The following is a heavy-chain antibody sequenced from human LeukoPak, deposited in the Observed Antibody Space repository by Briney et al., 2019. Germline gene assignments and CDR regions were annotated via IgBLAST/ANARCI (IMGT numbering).Heavy chain of an antibody. D-gene: IGHD3-22*01. CDR1: GYIFTSYV. CDR3: ARGDYETHGYQTR. V-gene: IGHV7-4-1*02. Sequence: ASVTVSCTASGYIFTSYVLHWVRQAPGQGLEWMEWINTNTGNPTYAQGFTGRFVFSLDTSVSTAYLQISSLKADDTAMYYCARGDYETHGYQTRWGQGTLVTVSS. J-gene: IGHJ4*02. CDR2: INTNTGNP.